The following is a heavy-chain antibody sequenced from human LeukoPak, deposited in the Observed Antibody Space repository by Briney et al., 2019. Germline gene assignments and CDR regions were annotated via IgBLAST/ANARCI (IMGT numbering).Heavy chain of an antibody. Sequence: SEALSLTCTVSGGSITSSIDYWGWVRQPPGKGLEWIATIYYSTSTQYNPSLKSRVTMSVDTSKNQFSLKLSSMTAADTAVYYCARHQCSGTRCYNFYFYGMDVWGQGTTVTVSS. J-gene: IGHJ6*02. V-gene: IGHV4-39*01. CDR3: ARHQCSGTRCYNFYFYGMDV. CDR1: GGSITSSIDY. D-gene: IGHD2-2*02. CDR2: IYYSTST.